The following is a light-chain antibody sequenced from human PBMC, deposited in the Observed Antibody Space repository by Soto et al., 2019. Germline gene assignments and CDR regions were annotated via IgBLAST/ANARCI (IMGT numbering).Light chain of an antibody. CDR2: EVS. Sequence: QSVLTQPPSASGAPGQSVTISCTGTSKDVGGYNYVSWYQQHPGKAPKLMIYEVSKRPSGVPDRFSGSKSGNTASLTVSGLQAEDEADYYCRSYAGSNNLGVFGTGTKVTVL. V-gene: IGLV2-8*01. CDR1: SKDVGGYNY. CDR3: RSYAGSNNLGV. J-gene: IGLJ1*01.